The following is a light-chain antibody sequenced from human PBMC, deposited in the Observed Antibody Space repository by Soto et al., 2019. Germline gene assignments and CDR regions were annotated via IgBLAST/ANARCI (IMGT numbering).Light chain of an antibody. J-gene: IGKJ3*01. CDR3: QQYGNSGVT. CDR2: GAS. CDR1: QSVSLS. V-gene: IGKV3-15*01. Sequence: EIVLTQSPATLSVSLGDIATLSFRASQSVSLSLAWYQMRPGQPPRLLIYGASTRATDIPARFSGSGSGTDFTLTISRLEPEDFAVYYCQQYGNSGVTFGPGTKVDIK.